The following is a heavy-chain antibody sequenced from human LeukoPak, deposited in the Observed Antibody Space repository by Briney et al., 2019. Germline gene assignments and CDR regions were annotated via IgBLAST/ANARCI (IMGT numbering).Heavy chain of an antibody. D-gene: IGHD3-10*01. Sequence: ASVKVSCKASGYTFTSYDINWVRQATGQGLEWMGWMNPNSGNTGYAQKFQGRVTMTRNTSISTAYMELSSLRSEDTAVYYCARGPHMVRGVIRDYWGQGTLVTVSS. J-gene: IGHJ4*02. V-gene: IGHV1-8*01. CDR2: MNPNSGNT. CDR3: ARGPHMVRGVIRDY. CDR1: GYTFTSYD.